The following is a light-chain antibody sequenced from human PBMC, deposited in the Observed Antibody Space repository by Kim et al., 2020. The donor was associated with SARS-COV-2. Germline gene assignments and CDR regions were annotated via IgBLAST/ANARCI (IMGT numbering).Light chain of an antibody. V-gene: IGLV3-1*01. CDR2: QDS. Sequence: SYELTQPPSVSVSPGQTASITCSGDKLGDKYACWYQQKPGQSPVLVIYQDSKRPSGIPERFSGSNSGNTATLTISGTHAMDEADYYCQSWDSSTNWVFGG. CDR3: QSWDSSTNWV. CDR1: KLGDKY. J-gene: IGLJ3*02.